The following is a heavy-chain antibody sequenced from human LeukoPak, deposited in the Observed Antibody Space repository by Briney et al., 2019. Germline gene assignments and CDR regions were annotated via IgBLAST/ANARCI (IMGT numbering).Heavy chain of an antibody. J-gene: IGHJ4*02. V-gene: IGHV4-59*01. CDR1: GGSISSYY. Sequence: SETLSLTCTVSGGSISSYYWSWIRQPPGKGLEWIGYIYYSGSTNYNPSLKSRVTISVDTSKNQFSLKLSSVTAADTAVYYCARANYDSSGYYYAYFDYWGPGTLVTVSS. D-gene: IGHD3-22*01. CDR3: ARANYDSSGYYYAYFDY. CDR2: IYYSGST.